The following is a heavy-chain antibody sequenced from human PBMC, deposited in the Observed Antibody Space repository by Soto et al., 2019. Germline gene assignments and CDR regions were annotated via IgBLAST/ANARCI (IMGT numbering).Heavy chain of an antibody. J-gene: IGHJ4*02. Sequence: QVQLQQWGAGLLKPSETLSLTCAVYGGSFSGYYWSWIRQPPGKGLEWIGEINHSGSTNYNPSLKGRVTIPVDTSKNQFSLKLSSVTAADTAVYYCARGGNSGYVWWGQGTLVTVSS. CDR1: GGSFSGYY. D-gene: IGHD5-12*01. CDR2: INHSGST. V-gene: IGHV4-34*01. CDR3: ARGGNSGYVW.